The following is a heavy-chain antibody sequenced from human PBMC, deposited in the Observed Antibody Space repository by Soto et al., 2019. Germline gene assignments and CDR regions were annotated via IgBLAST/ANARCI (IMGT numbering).Heavy chain of an antibody. CDR2: ISYDGSNK. CDR1: GFTFSSYA. D-gene: IGHD3-10*01. Sequence: GGSLRLSCAASGFTFSSYAMHWVRQAPGKGLEWVAVISYDGSNKYYADSVKGRFTISRDNSKNTLYLQMNSLRAEDTAVYYCARDLGFGDHLAYGMDVWGQGTTVTVSS. J-gene: IGHJ6*02. CDR3: ARDLGFGDHLAYGMDV. V-gene: IGHV3-30-3*01.